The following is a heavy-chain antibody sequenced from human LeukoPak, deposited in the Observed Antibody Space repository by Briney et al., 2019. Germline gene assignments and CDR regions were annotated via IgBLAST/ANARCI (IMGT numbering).Heavy chain of an antibody. D-gene: IGHD2-15*01. Sequence: PGGSLRLSCAASGVTFSSHCMNWVRRAPGKGLEWVSVIYGVDGTSYADSVKGRFTISRDNSKNTVYLQMNSLRAEDTAVYYCASDLLYWGQGTLVTVSS. V-gene: IGHV3-53*01. CDR2: IYGVDGT. CDR3: ASDLLY. J-gene: IGHJ4*02. CDR1: GVTFSSHC.